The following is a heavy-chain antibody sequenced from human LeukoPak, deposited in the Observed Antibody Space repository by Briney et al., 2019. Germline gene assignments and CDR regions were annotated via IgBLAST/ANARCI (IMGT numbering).Heavy chain of an antibody. J-gene: IGHJ5*02. Sequence: PGGSLRLSCAASGFTFSSYSMNWVRQAPGKGLEWVSYISSSSSTIYYADSVKGRFTISRDNSKNTLYLQMNSLRAEDTAVYYCAKDVGAGMAWAVQLERRGGDFDPWGQGTLVTVSS. CDR2: ISSSSSTI. CDR3: AKDVGAGMAWAVQLERRGGDFDP. V-gene: IGHV3-48*01. CDR1: GFTFSSYS. D-gene: IGHD1-1*01.